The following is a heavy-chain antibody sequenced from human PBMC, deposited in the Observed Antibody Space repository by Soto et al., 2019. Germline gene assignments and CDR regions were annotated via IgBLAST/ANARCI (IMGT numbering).Heavy chain of an antibody. Sequence: SETLSLTCSVFGGSMSPYYWSWIRQSPGKGLEWIANIYYRGNTNYNPSLESRVTISIDTSKNQFSLKLNSLTAADTAVYYCARHSKKTGDFDYCYGMDVWGQGTTVTVSS. D-gene: IGHD7-27*01. V-gene: IGHV4-59*08. CDR1: GGSMSPYY. CDR2: IYYRGNT. J-gene: IGHJ6*02. CDR3: ARHSKKTGDFDYCYGMDV.